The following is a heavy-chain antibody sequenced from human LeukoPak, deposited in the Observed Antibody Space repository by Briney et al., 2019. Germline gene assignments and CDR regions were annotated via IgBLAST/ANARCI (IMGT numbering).Heavy chain of an antibody. CDR2: IYYSGST. Sequence: SETLSLTCTVSGGSLSSYYWSWIRQPPGKGLEWIGYIYYSGSTNYNPSLKSRVTISVDTSKNQFSLKLSSVTAADTAVYYCARGPREDCSGGSCYSGKIDYWGQGTLVTVSS. CDR3: ARGPREDCSGGSCYSGKIDY. CDR1: GGSLSSYY. J-gene: IGHJ4*02. V-gene: IGHV4-59*12. D-gene: IGHD2-15*01.